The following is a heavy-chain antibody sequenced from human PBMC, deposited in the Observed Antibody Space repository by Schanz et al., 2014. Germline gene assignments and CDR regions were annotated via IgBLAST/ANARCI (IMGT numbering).Heavy chain of an antibody. CDR1: GFTVSSNY. D-gene: IGHD2-21*02. V-gene: IGHV3-48*04. J-gene: IGHJ6*03. CDR3: ARPSDSSWYMDV. Sequence: EVQLVESGGGLVQPGGSLRLSCAASGFTVSSNYMSWVRQAPGKGLEWVSYISSSSSTIYYADSVKGRFTISRDNAKNSLYLQMNSLRAEDTAVYYCARPSDSSWYMDVWGKGTTVTVSS. CDR2: ISSSSSTI.